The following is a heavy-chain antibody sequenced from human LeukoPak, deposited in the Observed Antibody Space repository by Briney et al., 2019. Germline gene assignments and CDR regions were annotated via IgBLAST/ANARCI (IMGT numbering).Heavy chain of an antibody. V-gene: IGHV1-2*02. Sequence: ASVKVSCKASGYTFTSYDINWVRQATGQGLEWMGWMNPNSGGTNYAQKFQGRVTMTRDTSISTAYMELSRLRSDDTAVYYCARDPHSSGWYYDAFDIWGQGTMVTVSS. CDR1: GYTFTSYD. J-gene: IGHJ3*02. D-gene: IGHD6-19*01. CDR3: ARDPHSSGWYYDAFDI. CDR2: MNPNSGGT.